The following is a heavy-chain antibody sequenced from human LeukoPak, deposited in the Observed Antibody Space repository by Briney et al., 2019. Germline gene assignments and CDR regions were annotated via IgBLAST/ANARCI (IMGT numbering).Heavy chain of an antibody. CDR1: GFTFSSYE. V-gene: IGHV3-48*03. Sequence: GGSLRLSCAASGFTFSSYEMNWVRQAPGKGLEWVSYISSSGSTIYYADSVKGRFTISRDNAKNSLYLQMNSLRAEDMALYYCAKGDSSSWYGNWFDPWGQGTLVTVSS. D-gene: IGHD6-13*01. J-gene: IGHJ5*02. CDR2: ISSSGSTI. CDR3: AKGDSSSWYGNWFDP.